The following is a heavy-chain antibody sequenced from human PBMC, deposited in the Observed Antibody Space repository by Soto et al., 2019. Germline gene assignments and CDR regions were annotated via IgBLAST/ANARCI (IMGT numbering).Heavy chain of an antibody. J-gene: IGHJ6*02. CDR2: IYYSGST. Sequence: QVQLQESGPGLVKPSETLSLTCTVSGGSISSYYWSWIRQPPGKGLEWIGYIYYSGSTNYNPSLKSRVTISVDTSXNQPSXXLSSVPAADTAVYYCARDRGDYDILTGYYYYGMDVWGQGTTVTVSS. V-gene: IGHV4-59*01. CDR3: ARDRGDYDILTGYYYYGMDV. D-gene: IGHD3-9*01. CDR1: GGSISSYY.